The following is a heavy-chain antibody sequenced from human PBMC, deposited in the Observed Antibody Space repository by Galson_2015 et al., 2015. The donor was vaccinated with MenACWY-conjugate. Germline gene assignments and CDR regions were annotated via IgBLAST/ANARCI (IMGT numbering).Heavy chain of an antibody. Sequence: SVKVSCKASGYPFTAYFIHWVRQAPGQGLQWMGWIDPKSGGANYAQNFQVRVTMTRDTSISTAYKDLSSLRSDDTAVYYCTRDSRPPSAPFDYWGQGTLVTVSS. D-gene: IGHD2-2*01. CDR2: IDPKSGGA. V-gene: IGHV1-2*02. CDR1: GYPFTAYF. J-gene: IGHJ4*02. CDR3: TRDSRPPSAPFDY.